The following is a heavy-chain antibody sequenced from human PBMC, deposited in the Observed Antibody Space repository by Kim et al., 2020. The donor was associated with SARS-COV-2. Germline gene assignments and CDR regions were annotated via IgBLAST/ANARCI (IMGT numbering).Heavy chain of an antibody. J-gene: IGHJ5*02. D-gene: IGHD6-13*01. Sequence: ASVKVSCKASGYTFTSYAMNWVRQAPGQELEWMGWINTNTGNPTYAQGFTGRFVFSLDTSVSTAYLQISSLKAEDTAVYYCARVGPGIAAAGPPYNWFDPWGQGTLVTVSS. CDR1: GYTFTSYA. V-gene: IGHV7-4-1*02. CDR2: INTNTGNP. CDR3: ARVGPGIAAAGPPYNWFDP.